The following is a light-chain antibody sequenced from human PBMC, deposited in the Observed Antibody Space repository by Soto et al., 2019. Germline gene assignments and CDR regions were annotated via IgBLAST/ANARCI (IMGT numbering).Light chain of an antibody. V-gene: IGLV1-47*01. J-gene: IGLJ2*01. Sequence: QSVLTQPPSASGTPGHRVTISCSGSSSNIGSNYVYWYQQLPGTVPQLLIYRNNERPSGVPDRFSGSKSGTSASLAISGLRSEDEADYYCAAWDDSLSGVVFGGGTKLTVL. CDR2: RNN. CDR3: AAWDDSLSGVV. CDR1: SSNIGSNY.